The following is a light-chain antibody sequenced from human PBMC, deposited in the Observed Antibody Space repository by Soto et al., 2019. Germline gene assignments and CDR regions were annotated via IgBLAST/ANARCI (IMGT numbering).Light chain of an antibody. CDR1: QSVSSSY. J-gene: IGKJ5*01. V-gene: IGKV3-20*01. CDR2: GAS. CDR3: QQYHNWPPIT. Sequence: EIVMTQSPATLSVSPGERATLSCRASQSVSSSYLAWYQQKPGQAPRLLIYGASNRATGIPDRFTGSGSGTDFTLTISRLEPEDFAVYYCQQYHNWPPITFGQGTRLEIK.